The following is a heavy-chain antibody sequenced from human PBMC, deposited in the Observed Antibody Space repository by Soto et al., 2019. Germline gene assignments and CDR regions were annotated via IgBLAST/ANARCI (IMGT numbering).Heavy chain of an antibody. Sequence: GGSLRLSCAASGFTFSTYGMHWVRQAPGKGLEWVALISSDGSKTYYMDSVKGRFTISRDNSKSTLFLQMNSLRAEDTARYYCARMYSSGSGWFHPWGQGTLVTVSS. V-gene: IGHV3-30*03. J-gene: IGHJ5*02. D-gene: IGHD6-19*01. CDR3: ARMYSSGSGWFHP. CDR2: ISSDGSKT. CDR1: GFTFSTYG.